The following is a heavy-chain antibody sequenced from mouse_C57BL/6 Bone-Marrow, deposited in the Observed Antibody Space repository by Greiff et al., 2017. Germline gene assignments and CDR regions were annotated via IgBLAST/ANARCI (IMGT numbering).Heavy chain of an antibody. V-gene: IGHV14-1*01. Sequence: VQLQQSGAELVRPGASVKLSCTASGFNIKDYYMHWVKQRPEQGLEWIGRIDPEDGDTEYAPKFQGKATMTADTSSNTADLQLSSLTSEDTAVYYCTTNYYGSSSFDYWGQGTTLTVSS. J-gene: IGHJ2*01. D-gene: IGHD1-1*01. CDR3: TTNYYGSSSFDY. CDR1: GFNIKDYY. CDR2: IDPEDGDT.